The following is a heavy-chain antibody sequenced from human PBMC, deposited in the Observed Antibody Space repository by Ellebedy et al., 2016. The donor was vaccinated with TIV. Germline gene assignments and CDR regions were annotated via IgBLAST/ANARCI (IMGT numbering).Heavy chain of an antibody. CDR1: GFIFSSYA. J-gene: IGHJ4*02. V-gene: IGHV3-30-3*01. D-gene: IGHD1-26*01. CDR3: AGSGSYHLFLFDY. Sequence: GGSLRLSXAAPGFIFSSYAMHWVRQAPGKGLEWVAVISYDGSNKYYADSVKGRFTISRDNSKNTLYLQMNSLRAEDTAVYYCAGSGSYHLFLFDYWGQGTLVTVSS. CDR2: ISYDGSNK.